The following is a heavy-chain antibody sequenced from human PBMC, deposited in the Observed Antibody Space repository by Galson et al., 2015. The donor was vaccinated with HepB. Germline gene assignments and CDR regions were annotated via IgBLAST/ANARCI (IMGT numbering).Heavy chain of an antibody. CDR1: GGSISSYY. J-gene: IGHJ5*02. CDR3: ARRRYHLLYNWFDP. CDR2: IYYSGST. Sequence: DTLSLTCTVSGGSISSYYWSWIRQPPGKGLEWIGYIYYSGSTKYNPSLKSRVTISVDTSKNQFSLKLSSVTAADTAVYYCARRRYHLLYNWFDPWGQGTLVTVSS. D-gene: IGHD2-2*01. V-gene: IGHV4-59*08.